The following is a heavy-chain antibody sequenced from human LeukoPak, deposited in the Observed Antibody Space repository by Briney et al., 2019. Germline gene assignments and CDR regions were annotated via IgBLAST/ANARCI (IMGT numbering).Heavy chain of an antibody. CDR1: GFTFSSYA. D-gene: IGHD3-22*01. V-gene: IGHV3-23*01. Sequence: PGGSLRLSCAASGFTFSSYAMSWVRQAPGKGLEWVSAISGSGGSTYYADSVKGRFTISRDNSKNTLYLQMNSLRAEDTAVYYCAKRAILTYYYDSSGYYYYWGQGTLVTVSS. CDR3: AKRAILTYYYDSSGYYYY. CDR2: ISGSGGST. J-gene: IGHJ4*02.